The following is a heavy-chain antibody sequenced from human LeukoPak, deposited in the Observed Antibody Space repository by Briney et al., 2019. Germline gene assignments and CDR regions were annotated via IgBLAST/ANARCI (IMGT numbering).Heavy chain of an antibody. V-gene: IGHV3-7*01. CDR2: IKQDGSEK. CDR3: ARDSPGYGGYDF. J-gene: IGHJ4*02. CDR1: GFTLSSSV. D-gene: IGHD5-12*01. Sequence: VGALRLSCVASGFTLSSSVMTWVRQAPGKGPEWVANIKQDGSEKYYVHTVKGRFTMSKDNAKNSLYLQMNSLRAEDTAVYYCARDSPGYGGYDFWGQGTLVTVSS.